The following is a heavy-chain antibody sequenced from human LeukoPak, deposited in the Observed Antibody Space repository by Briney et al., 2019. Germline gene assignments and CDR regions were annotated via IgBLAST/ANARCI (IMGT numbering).Heavy chain of an antibody. CDR2: INPNSGGT. V-gene: IGHV1-2*02. J-gene: IGHJ4*02. CDR1: GYTFTGYY. Sequence: VASVKVSCKASGYTFTGYYMHWVRQAPGQGLEWMGWINPNSGGTNYAQKFQGRVTMTRDTSISTAYMELSRLRSDDTAVYYCARDSGEMAMTYSPEFDYWGQGTLVTVSS. D-gene: IGHD5-24*01. CDR3: ARDSGEMAMTYSPEFDY.